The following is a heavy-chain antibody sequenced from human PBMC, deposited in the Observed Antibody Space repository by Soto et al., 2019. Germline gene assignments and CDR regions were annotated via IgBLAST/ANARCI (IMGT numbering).Heavy chain of an antibody. CDR1: GGTFSSYA. V-gene: IGHV1-69*12. CDR2: IIPIFGTA. Sequence: QVQLVQSGAEVKKPGSSVKVSCKASGGTFSSYAISWVRQAPGQGLEWMGGIIPIFGTANYAQKFQGRVTITADESTSTAYMELSSLRSEDTAVYYCASRGYSYGYDYYYGMDVWGHGTTVTVSS. CDR3: ASRGYSYGYDYYYGMDV. J-gene: IGHJ6*02. D-gene: IGHD5-18*01.